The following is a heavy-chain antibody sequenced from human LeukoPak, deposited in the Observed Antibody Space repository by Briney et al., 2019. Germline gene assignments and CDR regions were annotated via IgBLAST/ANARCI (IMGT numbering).Heavy chain of an antibody. CDR1: GFTFGSYS. V-gene: IGHV3-21*01. J-gene: IGHJ4*02. CDR3: ARADRDYFGAGTYWSYFDY. Sequence: PGGSLRLSCAASGFTFGSYSMNWVRQTPGKGLEWVSSLSSSSIYMYYADSLEGRFTISRDNAKNSLFLQMNSLRAEDTAVYYCARADRDYFGAGTYWSYFDYWGQGTLVTVSS. CDR2: LSSSSIYM. D-gene: IGHD3-10*01.